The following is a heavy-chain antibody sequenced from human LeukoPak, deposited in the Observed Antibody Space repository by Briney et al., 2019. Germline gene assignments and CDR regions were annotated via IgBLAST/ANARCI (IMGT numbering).Heavy chain of an antibody. V-gene: IGHV3-48*03. CDR3: VKAKYSSSWDSLDY. D-gene: IGHD6-13*01. CDR2: ISSSGSTI. Sequence: PGGSLRLSCAASGFTFSSYEMNWVRQAPGKGLEWVSYISSSGSTIYYADSVKGRFTISRDNSKDTLYLEMNSLRGEDMAVYYCVKAKYSSSWDSLDYWGQGTLVTVSS. J-gene: IGHJ4*02. CDR1: GFTFSSYE.